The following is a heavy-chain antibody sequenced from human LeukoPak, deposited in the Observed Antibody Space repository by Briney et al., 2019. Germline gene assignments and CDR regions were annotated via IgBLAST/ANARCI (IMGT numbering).Heavy chain of an antibody. J-gene: IGHJ4*02. Sequence: TSETLSLTCTVSGASISSGGYFWSWIRQPPGKGLEWIGYIYHTGNTYYNPSLESRVTMSVDKSKNQFSLSLASVTVADTAVYYCARERPLDTVVSQDFWGQGTLVIVSS. CDR3: ARERPLDTVVSQDF. D-gene: IGHD4-23*01. V-gene: IGHV4-30-2*01. CDR1: GASISSGGYF. CDR2: IYHTGNT.